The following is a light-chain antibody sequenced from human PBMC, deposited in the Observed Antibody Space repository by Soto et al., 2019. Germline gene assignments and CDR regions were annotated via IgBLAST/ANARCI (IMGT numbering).Light chain of an antibody. J-gene: IGKJ1*01. CDR3: QQYINLWT. V-gene: IGKV3-15*01. CDR1: QSVSRN. CDR2: DIS. Sequence: EIVMTQSPGTLCLSPGERATLSCRASQSVSRNLAWYQQRPGQAPRLLIYDISNRAAGVPARFSGSGSETEFTLTIRSLQSEDFAVYYCQQYINLWTFGQGTKVDNK.